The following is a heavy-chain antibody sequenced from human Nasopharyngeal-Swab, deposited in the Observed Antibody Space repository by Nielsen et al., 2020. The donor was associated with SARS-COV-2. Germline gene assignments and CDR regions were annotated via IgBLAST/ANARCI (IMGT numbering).Heavy chain of an antibody. J-gene: IGHJ6*03. CDR1: GSSISSYY. D-gene: IGHD3-10*01. CDR2: IYYSGST. CDR3: ARGFEYGSGSYYRTYYYYMDV. V-gene: IGHV4-59*01. Sequence: SETLSLTCTVSGSSISSYYWSWIRQPPGKGLEWIGYIYYSGSTNYNPSLKSRVTISVDTSKNQFSLKLSSVTAADTAVYYCARGFEYGSGSYYRTYYYYMDVWGKGTTVTVSS.